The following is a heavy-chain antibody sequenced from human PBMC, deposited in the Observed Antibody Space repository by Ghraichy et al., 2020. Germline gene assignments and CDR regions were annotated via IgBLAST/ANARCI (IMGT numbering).Heavy chain of an antibody. CDR2: LSSKGHFL. V-gene: IGHV3-21*01. Sequence: GGSLRLSCAASGFTFSSYSMHWVRQAPGKGLEWVSSLSSKGHFLYYADSVNGRFTISRDNAKNSLYLQLNSLTAEDSAVYYCARERLYFYDDSGHYYFDCWGQGTLVTVSS. CDR3: ARERLYFYDDSGHYYFDC. CDR1: GFTFSSYS. J-gene: IGHJ4*02. D-gene: IGHD3-22*01.